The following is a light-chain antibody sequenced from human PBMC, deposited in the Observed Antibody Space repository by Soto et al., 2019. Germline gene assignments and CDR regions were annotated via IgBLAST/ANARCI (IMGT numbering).Light chain of an antibody. CDR1: SSDVGGYDY. V-gene: IGLV2-8*01. CDR2: EVT. J-gene: IGLJ1*01. Sequence: QSVLTQPPSASGSPAQSVTISCTGTSSDVGGYDYVSWYQQHPGKAPKLMIYEVTIRPSGVSDRFSGSKSGNTASLTVSGLQAEDEADYYSSSDTGGNPSYVFGTGTKVTVL. CDR3: SSDTGGNPSYV.